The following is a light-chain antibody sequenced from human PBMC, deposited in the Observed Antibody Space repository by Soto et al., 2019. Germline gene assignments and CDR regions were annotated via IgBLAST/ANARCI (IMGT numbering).Light chain of an antibody. V-gene: IGKV4-1*01. CDR1: YSLLYSSNNKNY. CDR3: QQYYSIPRT. Sequence: DIVMTQSPDSLAVSLGETATINCKSSYSLLYSSNNKNYLAWYQQKPGQLPKLLFYWASTRESGVPDRFSASGSGTDFTLTISSLQAEDVAVYYCQQYYSIPRTFGQGTKV. CDR2: WAS. J-gene: IGKJ1*01.